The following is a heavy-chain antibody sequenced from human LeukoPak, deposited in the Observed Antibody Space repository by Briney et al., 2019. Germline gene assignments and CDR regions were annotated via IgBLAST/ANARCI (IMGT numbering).Heavy chain of an antibody. CDR2: INWNGGST. CDR3: ARGLRYFDWLLDY. V-gene: IGHV3-20*04. D-gene: IGHD3-9*01. CDR1: GFTFDDHD. Sequence: TGGSLRLSCVASGFTFDDHDVSCVRQAPGKGREDGYGINWNGGSTGYADSVKGRFTIPRDNAKNSLYLQMNSLRAEDAALYYCARGLRYFDWLLDYWGQGTLVTVSS. J-gene: IGHJ4*02.